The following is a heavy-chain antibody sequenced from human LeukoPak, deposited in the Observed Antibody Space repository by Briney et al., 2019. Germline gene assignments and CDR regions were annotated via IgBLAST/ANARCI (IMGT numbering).Heavy chain of an antibody. D-gene: IGHD3-3*01. CDR1: GFTFSTYS. Sequence: GGSLRLSCAASGFTFSTYSMNWVRQAPGKGLEWVSYISSSSTIYYADSVKGRFTISRDNAKNSLYLQMNSLRDEDTAVYYCARANWRRSDYWVQGSLVTVSS. CDR3: ARANWRRSDY. CDR2: ISSSSTI. J-gene: IGHJ4*02. V-gene: IGHV3-48*02.